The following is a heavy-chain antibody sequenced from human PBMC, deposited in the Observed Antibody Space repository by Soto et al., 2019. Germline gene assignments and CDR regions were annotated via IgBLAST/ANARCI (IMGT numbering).Heavy chain of an antibody. CDR1: GYTFTSYG. CDR2: ISAYNGNT. J-gene: IGHJ6*02. CDR3: ARDGDGYCSGGSCPLYYYYGMDV. Sequence: QVQLVQSGAEVKKPGASVKVSCKASGYTFTSYGISWVRQAPGQGLGWMGWISAYNGNTNYAQKLQGRVTMTTDTSTSTAYMELRSLRSDDTAVYYCARDGDGYCSGGSCPLYYYYGMDVWGQGTTVTVSS. D-gene: IGHD2-15*01. V-gene: IGHV1-18*01.